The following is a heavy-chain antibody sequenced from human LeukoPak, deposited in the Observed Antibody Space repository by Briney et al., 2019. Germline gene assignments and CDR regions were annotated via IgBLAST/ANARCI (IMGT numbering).Heavy chain of an antibody. Sequence: NPSETLSLTCTVSGGSTSSYYWSWIRQPAGKGLEWIGRIYASGSTTYNPSLKSRVTISVDTSKNQFSLKLSSVTAADTAVYYCARKRGDCSGGSCYSTIGHWFDPWGQGTLVTVSS. CDR1: GGSTSSYY. CDR2: IYASGST. CDR3: ARKRGDCSGGSCYSTIGHWFDP. V-gene: IGHV4-4*07. J-gene: IGHJ5*02. D-gene: IGHD2-15*01.